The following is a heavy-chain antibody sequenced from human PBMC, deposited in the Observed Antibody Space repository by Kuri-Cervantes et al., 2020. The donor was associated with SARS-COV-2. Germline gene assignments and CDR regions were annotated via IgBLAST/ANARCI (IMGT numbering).Heavy chain of an antibody. CDR2: IPGSAGRK. CDR1: GFTFSSYA. CDR3: AKGISMEKARGGEN. J-gene: IGHJ4*02. V-gene: IGHV3-23*01. D-gene: IGHD3-3*02. Sequence: GGSLRLSCSASGFTFSSYAMPWVRQAPGKGLEWVSTIPGSAGRKNYADSLKGRFTISRDNSKKTMYLQMNSVRAEDTALYYCAKGISMEKARGGENWGQGTLVTVSS.